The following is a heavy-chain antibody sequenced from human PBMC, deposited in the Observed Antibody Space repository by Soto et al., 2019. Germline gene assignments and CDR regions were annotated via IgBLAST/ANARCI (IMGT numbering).Heavy chain of an antibody. J-gene: IGHJ5*02. D-gene: IGHD2-8*01. CDR1: GYSFTSYW. V-gene: IGHV5-10-1*01. CDR3: ARLYCTNGVCYSEHSVAGPCCWVDP. Sequence: GESLKISCKGSGYSFTSYWISWVRQMPGKGLEWMGRIDPSDSYTNYSPSFQGHVTISADKSISTAYLQWSSLKASDTAMYYCARLYCTNGVCYSEHSVAGPCCWVDPWGQGTRVNV. CDR2: IDPSDSYT.